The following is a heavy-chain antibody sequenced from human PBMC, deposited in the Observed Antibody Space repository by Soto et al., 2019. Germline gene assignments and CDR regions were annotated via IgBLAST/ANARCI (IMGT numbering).Heavy chain of an antibody. CDR3: AREGKHDDFGF. V-gene: IGHV1-69*13. CDR2: IIPMFDIV. CDR1: GGTFGSNA. D-gene: IGHD1-1*01. J-gene: IGHJ4*02. Sequence: SVKVSCKASGGTFGSNAISWVRQAPGQGLEWMGGIIPMFDIVHFAQKFQGRVTITADEFTSTAYMELSSLRSEDTAVYYCAREGKHDDFGFWGQGTPVTVSS.